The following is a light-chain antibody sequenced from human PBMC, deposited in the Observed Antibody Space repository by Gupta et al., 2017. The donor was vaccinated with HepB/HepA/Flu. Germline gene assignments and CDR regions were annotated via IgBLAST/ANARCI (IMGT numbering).Light chain of an antibody. CDR1: SPNIGNNA. V-gene: IGLV1-36*01. J-gene: IGLJ3*02. CDR2: YDD. Sequence: QSVLTQPPSVSEAPRQRVTISCSGSSPNIGNNAVNWYQQLPGKAPKLLIYYDDLRPSGVSDRFSGSKSGTSASLAISGLQSEDEADYYCAAWDDSLNALVFGGGTKLTVL. CDR3: AAWDDSLNALV.